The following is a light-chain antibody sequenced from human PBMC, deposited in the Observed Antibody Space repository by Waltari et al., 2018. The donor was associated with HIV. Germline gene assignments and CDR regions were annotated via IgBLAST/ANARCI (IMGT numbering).Light chain of an antibody. CDR2: WAS. CDR3: QQYYSTPQT. J-gene: IGKJ4*01. Sequence: DIVMTQSPDSLAVSLGERATINCKSSQSVLYSSNNKNYLAWYQQKPGQPPKLLIYWASTRESGVPDRFSGSGSGTDFTLTISSLXAEDVAVYYCQQYYSTPQTFGGGTKVEIK. V-gene: IGKV4-1*01. CDR1: QSVLYSSNNKNY.